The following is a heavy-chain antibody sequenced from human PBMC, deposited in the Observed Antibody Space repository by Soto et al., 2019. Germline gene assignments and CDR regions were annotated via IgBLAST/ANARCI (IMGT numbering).Heavy chain of an antibody. CDR1: GYSFTNYP. D-gene: IGHD1-26*01. CDR3: ARVYSGTYKDCFDP. J-gene: IGHJ5*02. V-gene: IGHV1-3*01. CDR2: ITPGNGKT. Sequence: ASVKVSCKASGYSFTNYPIHWVRQAPGQRPEWMGWITPGNGKTKYSENFQGRVTTTRDTSASTVYMELSSLRSDDTAVYYCARVYSGTYKDCFDPWGQGTLVTVFS.